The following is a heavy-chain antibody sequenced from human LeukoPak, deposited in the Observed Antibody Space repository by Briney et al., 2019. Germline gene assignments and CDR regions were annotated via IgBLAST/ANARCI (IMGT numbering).Heavy chain of an antibody. V-gene: IGHV3-48*03. CDR3: ARVEYDYGEGIDC. D-gene: IGHD4-17*01. CDR1: GFTFSSYE. J-gene: IGHJ4*02. CDR2: ISSSGSTI. Sequence: GGSLRLSCAASGFTFSSYEMNWVRQAPGKGLEWVSYISSSGSTIYYADSVKGRFTISRDNAKNSLYLQMNSLRAEDTAVYYCARVEYDYGEGIDCWGQGTLVTVSS.